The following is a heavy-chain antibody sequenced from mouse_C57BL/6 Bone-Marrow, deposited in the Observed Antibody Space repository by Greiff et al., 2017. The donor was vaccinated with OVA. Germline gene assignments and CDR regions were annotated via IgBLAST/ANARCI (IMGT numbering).Heavy chain of an antibody. D-gene: IGHD2-5*01. J-gene: IGHJ3*01. V-gene: IGHV1-81*01. CDR2: IYPRSGNT. Sequence: QVQLKQSGAELARPGASVKLSCKASGYTFTSYGISWVKQRTGQGLEWIGEIYPRSGNTYYNEKFKSKATLTVDTSSSTAYMQLSSLTSEDSAVYYCARTYYSNYGFAYWGQGTLVTVSA. CDR1: GYTFTSYG. CDR3: ARTYYSNYGFAY.